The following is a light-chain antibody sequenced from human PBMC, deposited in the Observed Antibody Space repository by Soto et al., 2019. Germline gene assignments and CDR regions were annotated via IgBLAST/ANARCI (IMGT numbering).Light chain of an antibody. J-gene: IGLJ2*01. CDR3: ATCDDSLNGVV. CDR1: SSNIGTNN. CDR2: SND. Sequence: QSVLTQPPSASGTPGQRVSISCSGGSSNIGTNNVNWYQHLPGTAPNLLIFSNDERPSVVPDRFSCSKSGTSASLAISGLQSDDEADYDCATCDDSLNGVVFGGGTKVTVL. V-gene: IGLV1-44*01.